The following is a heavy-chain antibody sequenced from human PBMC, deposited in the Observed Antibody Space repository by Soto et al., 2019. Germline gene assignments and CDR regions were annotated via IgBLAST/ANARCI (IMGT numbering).Heavy chain of an antibody. CDR2: IWFDGNKQ. CDR1: GFTFGNYG. CDR3: ARGKGIAAAGTVAFDI. V-gene: IGHV3-33*01. J-gene: IGHJ3*02. Sequence: PGGSLRLSCAASGFTFGNYGMHWVRQAPGKGLEWVAVIWFDGNKQHYADSVKGRFTISRDNSKNTLYVQMTSLRAEDTAVYYCARGKGIAAAGTVAFDIWGQGTMVTVSS. D-gene: IGHD6-13*01.